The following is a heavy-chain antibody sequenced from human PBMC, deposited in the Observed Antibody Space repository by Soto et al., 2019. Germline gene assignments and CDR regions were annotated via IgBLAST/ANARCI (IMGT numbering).Heavy chain of an antibody. J-gene: IGHJ4*02. V-gene: IGHV4-59*01. D-gene: IGHD6-19*01. Sequence: QVQLQESGPGLVKPSETLSLTCTVSGGSISSYYWSWIRQPPGKGLAWIGYIYYSGSTNYNPSLKRRVTISVDTSKNQFSLKLSSVTAADTAVYYCARDLGSGWYFDYWGQGTLVTVSS. CDR3: ARDLGSGWYFDY. CDR1: GGSISSYY. CDR2: IYYSGST.